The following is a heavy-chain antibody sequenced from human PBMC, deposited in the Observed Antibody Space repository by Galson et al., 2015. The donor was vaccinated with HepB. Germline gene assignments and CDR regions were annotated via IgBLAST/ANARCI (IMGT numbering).Heavy chain of an antibody. CDR2: IYPGDSDT. J-gene: IGHJ3*02. Sequence: QSGAEVKKPGESLKISCKGSGYSFTSYWIGWVRQMPGKGLEWMGIIYPGDSDTSYSPSFQGQVTISADKSISTAYLQWSSLKASDTAMYYCARPGYGSGNDVGGDAFDIWGQGTMVTVSS. D-gene: IGHD3-10*01. V-gene: IGHV5-51*01. CDR3: ARPGYGSGNDVGGDAFDI. CDR1: GYSFTSYW.